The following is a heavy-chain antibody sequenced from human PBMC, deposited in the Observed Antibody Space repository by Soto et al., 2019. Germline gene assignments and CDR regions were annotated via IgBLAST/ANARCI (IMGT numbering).Heavy chain of an antibody. V-gene: IGHV3-11*01. Sequence: GGSLRLSCAASGFTFSDYYMSWIRQAPGKGLEWVSYISSSGSTIYYADSVKGRFTISRDNAKNSLYLQMNSLRAEDTAVYYCARLRFLEWLYFDYWGQGTLVTVSS. CDR3: ARLRFLEWLYFDY. CDR2: ISSSGSTI. J-gene: IGHJ4*02. CDR1: GFTFSDYY. D-gene: IGHD3-3*01.